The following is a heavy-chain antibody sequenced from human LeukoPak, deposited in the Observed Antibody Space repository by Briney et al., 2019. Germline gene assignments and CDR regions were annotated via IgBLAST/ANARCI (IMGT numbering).Heavy chain of an antibody. D-gene: IGHD3-10*01. J-gene: IGHJ6*02. Sequence: GGSLRLSCAASGFTFSSYSMNWVRQAPGKGLEWVSSISSSSSYIYYADSVKGRLTISRDNAKNSLYLQMNSLRAEDTAVYYCARMVRHDFLNYYGMDVWGQGTTVTVSS. V-gene: IGHV3-21*01. CDR2: ISSSSSYI. CDR3: ARMVRHDFLNYYGMDV. CDR1: GFTFSSYS.